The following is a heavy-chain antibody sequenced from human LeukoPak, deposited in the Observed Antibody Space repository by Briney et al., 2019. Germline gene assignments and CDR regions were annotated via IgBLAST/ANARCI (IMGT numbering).Heavy chain of an antibody. CDR3: ARGAPITMVRGVIIAMYYFDY. D-gene: IGHD3-10*01. CDR1: GDSISSGGYF. Sequence: SETLSLTCSVSGDSISSGGYFWSWIRQHPGKGLEWIGYIYYSGSTNYNPSLKSRVTISVDTSKNQFSLKLSSVTAADTAVYYCARGAPITMVRGVIIAMYYFDYWGQGTLVTVSS. J-gene: IGHJ4*02. V-gene: IGHV4-61*08. CDR2: IYYSGST.